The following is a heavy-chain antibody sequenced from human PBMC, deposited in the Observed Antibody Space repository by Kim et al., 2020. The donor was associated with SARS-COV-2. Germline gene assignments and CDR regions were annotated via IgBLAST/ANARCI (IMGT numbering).Heavy chain of an antibody. CDR1: GYTFTSYA. V-gene: IGHV7-4-1*02. CDR2: INTNTGNP. J-gene: IGHJ6*03. D-gene: IGHD4-4*01. CDR3: ARDYSNYYYYYYMDV. Sequence: ASVKVSCKASGYTFTSYAMNWVRQAPGQGLEWMRWINTNTGNPTYAQGFTGRFVFSLDTSVSTAYLQISSLKAEDTAVYYCARDYSNYYYYYYMDVWGKGTTVTVSS.